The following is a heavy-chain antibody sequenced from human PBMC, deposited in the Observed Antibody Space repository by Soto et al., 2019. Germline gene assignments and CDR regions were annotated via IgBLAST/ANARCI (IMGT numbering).Heavy chain of an antibody. CDR2: IIPIFGTA. CDR3: ASGTTYPQAYYYDSSGSNPPDY. J-gene: IGHJ4*02. Sequence: GASVKVSCKASGGTFSSYATSWVRQAPGQGLEWMGGIIPIFGTANYAQKFQGRVTITADESTSTAYMELSSLRSEDTAVYYCASGTTYPQAYYYDSSGSNPPDYWGQGTLVTVSS. V-gene: IGHV1-69*13. CDR1: GGTFSSYA. D-gene: IGHD3-22*01.